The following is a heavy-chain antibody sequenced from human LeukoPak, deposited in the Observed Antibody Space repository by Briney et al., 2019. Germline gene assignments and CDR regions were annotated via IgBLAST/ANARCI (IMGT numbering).Heavy chain of an antibody. D-gene: IGHD6-19*01. Sequence: GASVKVSCKASGYTFTSYAMNWVRQAPGQGLEWMGWISTNTGNPTYAQGFTGRFVFSLDTSVSTAYLQISSLKAEDTAVYYCARTKIVAVASNRYYYYYMDVWGKGTTVTISS. CDR2: ISTNTGNP. CDR1: GYTFTSYA. V-gene: IGHV7-4-1*02. J-gene: IGHJ6*03. CDR3: ARTKIVAVASNRYYYYYMDV.